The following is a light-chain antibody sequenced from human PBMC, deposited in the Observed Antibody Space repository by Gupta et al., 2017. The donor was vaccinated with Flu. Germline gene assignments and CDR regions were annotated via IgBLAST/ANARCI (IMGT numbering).Light chain of an antibody. Sequence: DIVMTQSPLSLPVTPGEPASISCRSSQSPLHSNGYTYLDWYLQKPGQSPQLLIYLGSNRASGVPDRFSGSGSGTDFTLKISRVEAEDVGVYYCRQALQTRFTFGPGTRVDIK. J-gene: IGKJ3*01. CDR2: LGS. CDR3: RQALQTRFT. V-gene: IGKV2-28*01. CDR1: QSPLHSNGYTY.